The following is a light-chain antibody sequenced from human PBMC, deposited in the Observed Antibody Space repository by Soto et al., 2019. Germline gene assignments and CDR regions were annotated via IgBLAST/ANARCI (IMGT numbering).Light chain of an antibody. CDR3: QSYDSSLSGYV. Sequence: QSVLTQPPSVSGAPGQRVTISCTGSSSNIGAGYDVHWYQQFPGTAPKLLIYVYSNRPSGVPDRFSGSKSGTSASLAITGLQAEDEADYYCQSYDSSLSGYVFGTGTKLTVL. CDR2: VYS. V-gene: IGLV1-40*01. CDR1: SSNIGAGYD. J-gene: IGLJ1*01.